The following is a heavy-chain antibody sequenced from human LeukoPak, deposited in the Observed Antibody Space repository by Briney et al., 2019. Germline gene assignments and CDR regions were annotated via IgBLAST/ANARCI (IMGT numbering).Heavy chain of an antibody. CDR3: ARVPDDGDYGGWHFDL. J-gene: IGHJ2*01. D-gene: IGHD4-17*01. CDR2: MSSSGSP. Sequence: SETLSLTCTVSGGSISNYFWSWIRQPPGKGLEWIGYMSSSGSPNYNPSLKSRVTISVDTSKNQFSLNLNSVTAADTAVYYCARVPDDGDYGGWHFDLWGRGTLVTVSS. V-gene: IGHV4-59*01. CDR1: GGSISNYF.